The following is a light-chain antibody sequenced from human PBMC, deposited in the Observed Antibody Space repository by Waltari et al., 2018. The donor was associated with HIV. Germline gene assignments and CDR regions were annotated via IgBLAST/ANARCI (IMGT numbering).Light chain of an antibody. CDR3: QQRSNWTPALT. J-gene: IGKJ4*01. Sequence: EIVLTQSPATLSLSPGERATLSCRASQSVSSYLAVYQQKPGQAPRPLIYDASNRATGTAAMFSCSGAGTDFTLTISIRGPEDFAVYYCQQRSNWTPALTFGGGTKVEIK. CDR2: DAS. CDR1: QSVSSY. V-gene: IGKV3-11*01.